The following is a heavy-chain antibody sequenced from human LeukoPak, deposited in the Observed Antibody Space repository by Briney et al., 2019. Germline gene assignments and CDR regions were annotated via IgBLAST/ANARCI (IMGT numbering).Heavy chain of an antibody. J-gene: IGHJ5*02. Sequence: SETLSLTCLVSGFSISSDDCWGWIRQPPGKGLEWISSISNRGSPYYNPSLKSRVTMSVDTPNNHFSLRLSSVTAADTAVYYCVRDGGFYYTASPNSWFDPWGQGTLVTVSS. D-gene: IGHD2-15*01. CDR2: ISNRGSP. CDR1: GFSISSDDC. V-gene: IGHV4-38-2*02. CDR3: VRDGGFYYTASPNSWFDP.